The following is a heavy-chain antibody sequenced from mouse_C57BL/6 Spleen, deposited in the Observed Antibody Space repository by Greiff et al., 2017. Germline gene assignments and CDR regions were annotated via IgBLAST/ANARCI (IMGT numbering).Heavy chain of an antibody. V-gene: IGHV5-4*01. CDR3: ARDWRSWFAY. CDR1: GFTFSSYA. Sequence: EVQVVESGGGLVKPGGSLKLSCAASGFTFSSYAMSWVRQTPEKRLEWVATISDGGSYTYYPDNVKGRFTISRDNAKNNLYLQMSHLKSEDTAMYYCARDWRSWFAYWGQGTLVTVSA. CDR2: ISDGGSYT. J-gene: IGHJ3*01.